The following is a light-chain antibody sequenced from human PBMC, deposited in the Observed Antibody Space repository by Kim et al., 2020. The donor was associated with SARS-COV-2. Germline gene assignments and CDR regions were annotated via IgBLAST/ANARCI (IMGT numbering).Light chain of an antibody. CDR2: QDR. CDR1: KMGNKY. Sequence: SGSPGQTASITCSGDKMGNKYASWYQQKPGQSPVLVSYQDRKRPTGIPERFSGSNSGNTATLAISGTQAMDEADYYCQAWDSSTAVFGGGTQLTVL. CDR3: QAWDSSTAV. V-gene: IGLV3-1*01. J-gene: IGLJ3*02.